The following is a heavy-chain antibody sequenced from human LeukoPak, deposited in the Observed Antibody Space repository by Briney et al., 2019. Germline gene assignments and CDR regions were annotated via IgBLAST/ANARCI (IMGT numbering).Heavy chain of an antibody. CDR2: INPNSGGT. CDR1: GYTFTGYY. CDR3: ARAPLEGFDY. J-gene: IGHJ4*02. V-gene: IGHV1-2*04. Sequence: GASVKVSCKASGYTFTGYYIHWVRQAPGQGLEWMGWINPNSGGTNYAQKFQGWVTMTRDTSISTTYMELSRLTSDDTAVYYCARAPLEGFDYWGQGTLVTVSP.